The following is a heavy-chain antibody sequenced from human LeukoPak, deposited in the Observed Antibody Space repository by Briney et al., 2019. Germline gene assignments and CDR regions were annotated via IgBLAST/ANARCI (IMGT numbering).Heavy chain of an antibody. D-gene: IGHD2-2*01. CDR2: ISSSSSYI. V-gene: IGHV3-21*01. Sequence: GGSLRLSCAASGFTFSSYSMNWVRQGPGKGLEWVSSISSSSSYIYYADSVKGRFTISRDNAKNSLYLQMNSLRAEDTAVYYCARGGSPDLYCSSTSCQADYWGQGTLVTVSS. CDR3: ARGGSPDLYCSSTSCQADY. J-gene: IGHJ4*02. CDR1: GFTFSSYS.